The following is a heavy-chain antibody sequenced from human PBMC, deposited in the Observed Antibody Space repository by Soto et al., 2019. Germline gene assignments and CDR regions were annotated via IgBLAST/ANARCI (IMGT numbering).Heavy chain of an antibody. CDR2: INHSGST. Sequence: SETLSLTCAVYGGSFSGYYWSWIRQPPGKGLEWIGEINHSGSTNYKPSLKSRVTISVDTSKNQCSLKLSSVTAADTAVYYCARGPPIRCYDWLPLWAFDIWGQGTMVSVAS. V-gene: IGHV4-34*01. D-gene: IGHD3-9*01. CDR1: GGSFSGYY. J-gene: IGHJ3*02. CDR3: ARGPPIRCYDWLPLWAFDI.